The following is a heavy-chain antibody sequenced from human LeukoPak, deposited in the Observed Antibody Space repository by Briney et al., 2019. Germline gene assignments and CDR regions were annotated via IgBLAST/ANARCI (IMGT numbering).Heavy chain of an antibody. V-gene: IGHV3-21*01. J-gene: IGHJ4*02. CDR1: GFTFSNYG. CDR3: ARSPPRSRYFDWLPFDY. Sequence: PGGSLRLSCAASGFTFSNYGMHWVRQAPGKGLEWVSSISSSSSYIYYADSVKGRFTISRDNAKNSLYLQMNSLRAEDTAVYYCARSPPRSRYFDWLPFDYWGQGTLVTVSS. D-gene: IGHD3-9*01. CDR2: ISSSSSYI.